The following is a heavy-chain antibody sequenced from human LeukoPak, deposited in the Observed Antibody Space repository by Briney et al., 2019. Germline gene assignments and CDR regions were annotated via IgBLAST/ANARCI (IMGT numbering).Heavy chain of an antibody. CDR2: ISYDGSNK. D-gene: IGHD2-2*01. CDR1: GFTFSSYG. J-gene: IGHJ6*02. CDR3: AKDGPEDIVVVPAAAAQDYYGMDV. V-gene: IGHV3-30*18. Sequence: PGGSLRLSCAASGFTFSSYGMHWVRQAPGKGLEWVAVISYDGSNKYYADSVKGRFTISRDNSKTTLYLQMNSLRAEDTAVYYCAKDGPEDIVVVPAAAAQDYYGMDVWGQGTTVTVSS.